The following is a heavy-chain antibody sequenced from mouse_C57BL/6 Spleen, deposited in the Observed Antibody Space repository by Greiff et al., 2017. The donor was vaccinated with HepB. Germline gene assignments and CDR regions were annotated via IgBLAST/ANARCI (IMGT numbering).Heavy chain of an antibody. Sequence: ESGPGLVKPSQSLSLTCSVTGYSITSGYYWNWIRQFPGNKLEWMGYISYDGSNNYNPSLKNRISITRDTSKKQFFLKLNSGTTEDTATYYCARRGRGSGDYYAMDYWGQGTSVTVSS. CDR1: GYSITSGYY. J-gene: IGHJ4*01. CDR3: ARRGRGSGDYYAMDY. V-gene: IGHV3-6*01. CDR2: ISYDGSN.